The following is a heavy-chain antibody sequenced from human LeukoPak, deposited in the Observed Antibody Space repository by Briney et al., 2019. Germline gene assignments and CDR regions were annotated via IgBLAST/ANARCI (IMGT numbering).Heavy chain of an antibody. CDR3: ARDYDSSGLLDY. CDR2: ISSSSSYI. Sequence: GGSLRLPCAASGFTFSSYSMNWVRQAPGKGLEWVSSISSSSSYIYYADSVKGRFTISRDNAKNSLYLQMNSLRAEDTAVYYCARDYDSSGLLDYWGQGTLVTVSS. V-gene: IGHV3-21*01. CDR1: GFTFSSYS. J-gene: IGHJ4*02. D-gene: IGHD3-22*01.